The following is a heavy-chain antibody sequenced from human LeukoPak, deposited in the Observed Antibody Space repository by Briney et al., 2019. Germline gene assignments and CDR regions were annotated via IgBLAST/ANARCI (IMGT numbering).Heavy chain of an antibody. CDR2: VYFSGST. Sequence: SETLSLTCTISGGSINGYFWSWIRQPPGKGLEWLGHVYFSGSTKYNPSLESRVAILIDTSKKQSSLKLSSVTAADTAVYYCARGQTAAGEIWYFDHWGQGSLLTVAS. CDR3: ARGQTAAGEIWYFDH. V-gene: IGHV4-59*01. J-gene: IGHJ4*02. CDR1: GGSINGYF. D-gene: IGHD6-13*01.